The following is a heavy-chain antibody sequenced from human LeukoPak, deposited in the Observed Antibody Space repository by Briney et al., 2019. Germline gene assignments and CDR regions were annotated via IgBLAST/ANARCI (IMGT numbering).Heavy chain of an antibody. Sequence: ASVKLSCKASGYTFSTYYMHWVRQAPGQGLEWMGWINPNSGGTNYAQKFQGRVTMTRDTSISTAYMELSRLRSDDTAVYYCARGPIYYYYMDVWGKGTTVTVSS. CDR2: INPNSGGT. J-gene: IGHJ6*03. CDR1: GYTFSTYY. CDR3: ARGPIYYYYMDV. V-gene: IGHV1-2*02.